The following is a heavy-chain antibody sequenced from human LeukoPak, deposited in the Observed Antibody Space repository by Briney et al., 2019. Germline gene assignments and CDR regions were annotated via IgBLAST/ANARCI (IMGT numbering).Heavy chain of an antibody. CDR3: ARYQHDFWSGYFPLLYY. CDR1: GFTFSSYS. D-gene: IGHD3-3*01. V-gene: IGHV3-21*01. CDR2: ISSSSSYI. J-gene: IGHJ4*02. Sequence: GGSLRLSCAASGFTFSSYSMTWVRQAPGKGLEWVSSISSSSSYIYYADSVKGRFTISRGNAKNSLYLQMNSLRAEDTAVYCCARYQHDFWSGYFPLLYYLGQGTLVTVSS.